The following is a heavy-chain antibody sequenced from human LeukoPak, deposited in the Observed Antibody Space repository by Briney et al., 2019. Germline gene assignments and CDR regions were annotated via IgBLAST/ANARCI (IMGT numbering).Heavy chain of an antibody. V-gene: IGHV1-69*04. Sequence: GASVEVSCKASGGTFSSYAISWVRQAPGQGLEWMGRIIPILGIANYAQKFQGRVTITADKSTSTAYMELSSLRSEDTAVYYCARDQWASSTSCSPWGQGTLVTVSS. J-gene: IGHJ5*02. CDR2: IIPILGIA. CDR1: GGTFSSYA. CDR3: ARDQWASSTSCSP. D-gene: IGHD2-2*01.